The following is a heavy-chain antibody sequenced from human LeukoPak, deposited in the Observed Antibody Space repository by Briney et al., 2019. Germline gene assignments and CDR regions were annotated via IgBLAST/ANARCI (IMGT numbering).Heavy chain of an antibody. CDR2: MNPNSGNT. D-gene: IGHD3-22*01. CDR3: ARTPPVVATTYYYYYMDV. V-gene: IGHV1-8*03. CDR1: GYTFTSYD. Sequence: ASVKVSCKASGYTFTSYDINWVRQATGQGLEWMGWMNPNSGNTGYAQKFQGRVTITRNTPIGTAYMELSSLRSEDTAVYYCARTPPVVATTYYYYYMDVWGKGTTVTVSS. J-gene: IGHJ6*03.